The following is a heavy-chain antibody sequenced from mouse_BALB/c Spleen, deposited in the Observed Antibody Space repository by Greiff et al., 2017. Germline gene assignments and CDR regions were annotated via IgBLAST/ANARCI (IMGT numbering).Heavy chain of an antibody. Sequence: VQLQQPGAELVKPGASVKLSCKASGYTFTSYWMHWVKQRPGQGLEWIGEINPSNGLTNYNEKFKSKATLTVDKSSSTAYMQLSSLTSEDSAVYYCARLLRYAMDYWGQGTSVTVSS. D-gene: IGHD1-1*01. J-gene: IGHJ4*01. CDR3: ARLLRYAMDY. CDR2: INPSNGLT. V-gene: IGHV1S81*02. CDR1: GYTFTSYW.